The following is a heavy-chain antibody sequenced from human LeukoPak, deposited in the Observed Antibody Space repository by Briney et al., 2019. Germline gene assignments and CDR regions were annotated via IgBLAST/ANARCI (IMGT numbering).Heavy chain of an antibody. D-gene: IGHD6-13*01. CDR2: IRSKTYGGTT. J-gene: IGHJ4*02. V-gene: IGHV3-49*04. Sequence: QPGGSLRLSCAASGFTFSNAWMSWVRQAPGKGLEWVGFIRSKTYGGTTGYAASVKDTFTISRDDSKSVVYLQMNSLKTEDTAFYYCTRGVGQQLIPPDYWGQGTLVTVSS. CDR1: GFTFSNAW. CDR3: TRGVGQQLIPPDY.